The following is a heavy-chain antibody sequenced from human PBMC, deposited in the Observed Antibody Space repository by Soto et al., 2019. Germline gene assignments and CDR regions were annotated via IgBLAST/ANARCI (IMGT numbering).Heavy chain of an antibody. CDR2: INPSGGST. CDR3: ARGKVVDYGDNSGYFDY. J-gene: IGHJ4*02. V-gene: IGHV1-46*01. Sequence: ASVKVSCKASGYTFTNYYMHWVRQAPGQGLEWMGIINPSGGSTRNAQQFQGRVTMTRDTSTSTVYMELSSLRSEDTAVYYCARGKVVDYGDNSGYFDYWGQGTLVTVSS. CDR1: GYTFTNYY. D-gene: IGHD4-17*01.